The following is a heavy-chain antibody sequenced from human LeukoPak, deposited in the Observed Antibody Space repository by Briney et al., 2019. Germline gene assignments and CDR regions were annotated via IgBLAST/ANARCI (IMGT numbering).Heavy chain of an antibody. J-gene: IGHJ6*02. CDR3: ARLRYYAMDV. CDR1: GFTFSTYD. CDR2: ISSSSRTI. V-gene: IGHV3-48*01. Sequence: PGRSLRLSCAASGFTFSTYDMNWVRQAPRKGLEWVSYISSSSRTISYADSVKGRFTISRDNAKNSLYLQMSSLRAEDTAVYYCARLRYYAMDVWGQGTTVTASS.